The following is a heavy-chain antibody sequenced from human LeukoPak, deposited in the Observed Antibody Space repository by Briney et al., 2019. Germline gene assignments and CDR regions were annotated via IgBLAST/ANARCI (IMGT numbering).Heavy chain of an antibody. D-gene: IGHD6-25*01. Sequence: SETLSLTCTVSGRSHSSSSYYWGWIRQPPGKGLERIGRIYYSGSTYYNPSLKSRVTISVDTSKNQFSLKLSSVTAADTAVYYCARLVNEPGIAASQVDYWGQGTLVTVSS. CDR3: ARLVNEPGIAASQVDY. V-gene: IGHV4-39*01. J-gene: IGHJ4*02. CDR2: IYYSGST. CDR1: GRSHSSSSYY.